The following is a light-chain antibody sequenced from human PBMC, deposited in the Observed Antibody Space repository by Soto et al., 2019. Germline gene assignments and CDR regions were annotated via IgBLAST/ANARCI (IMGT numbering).Light chain of an antibody. J-gene: IGLJ1*01. CDR2: EVS. V-gene: IGLV2-14*01. CDR1: SSDIGDYNY. CDR3: SSYTSSSTYV. Sequence: QSGLTQPASVSGSPGQSITISCTGTSSDIGDYNYVSWYQQHPGKAPKLMIYEVSNRPSGVSNRFSGSKSGNTASLTISGLQAEDEADYYCSSYTSSSTYVFGTGTKVTVL.